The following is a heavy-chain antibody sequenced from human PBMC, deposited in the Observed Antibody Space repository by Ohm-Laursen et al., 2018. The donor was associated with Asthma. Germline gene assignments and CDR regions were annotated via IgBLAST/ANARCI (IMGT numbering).Heavy chain of an antibody. D-gene: IGHD6-13*01. CDR1: GFTFSSYA. J-gene: IGHJ4*02. CDR3: AKDVLGFVAAAQD. CDR2: ISFDGSNK. Sequence: SLRLSCAASGFTFSSYAMSWVRQAPGKGLEWVAVISFDGSNKYYADSVKGRFTISRDNSKSTLYLQMNSLRAEDTAIYYCAKDVLGFVAAAQDWGQGTLVTVSS. V-gene: IGHV3-30*18.